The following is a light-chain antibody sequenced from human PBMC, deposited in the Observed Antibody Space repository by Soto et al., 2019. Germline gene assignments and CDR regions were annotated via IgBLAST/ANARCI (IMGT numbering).Light chain of an antibody. CDR2: SNN. CDR3: CSYAGRTSVL. CDR1: SSNIGSNT. Sequence: QSVLTQPPSASGTPGQRVTISCSGSSSNIGSNTVNWYQQLPGTAPKLLIYSNNQRPSGVSDRFSGSKSGNTASLTISGLQAEDEAAYYCCSYAGRTSVLFGGGTKLTVL. J-gene: IGLJ2*01. V-gene: IGLV1-44*01.